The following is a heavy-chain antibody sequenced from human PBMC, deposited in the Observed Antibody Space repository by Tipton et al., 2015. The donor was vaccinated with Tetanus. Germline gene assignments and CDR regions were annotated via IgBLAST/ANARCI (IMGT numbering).Heavy chain of an antibody. CDR3: ARDRGDYIYYGMDV. Sequence: QVQLVQSGAEMKKPGASVKVSCKASGYTFTGYYIYWVRQAPGQGLEWMGWIDPNSGGTVYAQKFQARVTMTRDTSISTAYMELRSLRSDDTAVFYCARDRGDYIYYGMDVWGPGTTVTVS. D-gene: IGHD3-22*01. CDR2: IDPNSGGT. V-gene: IGHV1-2*02. CDR1: GYTFTGYY. J-gene: IGHJ6*02.